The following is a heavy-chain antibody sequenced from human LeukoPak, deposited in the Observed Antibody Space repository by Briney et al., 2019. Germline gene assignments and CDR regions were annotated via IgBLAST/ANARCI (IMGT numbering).Heavy chain of an antibody. CDR2: INTDGSST. CDR1: GFTFISYW. Sequence: GGSLRLSCAASGFTFISYWIHWVRQAPGKGLVWVSRINTDGSSTSYADSVKGRFTISRDNAKNTLYLQMNSLRAEDTAVYYCARDGIAAAPLDYWGQGTLVTVSS. J-gene: IGHJ4*02. D-gene: IGHD6-13*01. CDR3: ARDGIAAAPLDY. V-gene: IGHV3-74*01.